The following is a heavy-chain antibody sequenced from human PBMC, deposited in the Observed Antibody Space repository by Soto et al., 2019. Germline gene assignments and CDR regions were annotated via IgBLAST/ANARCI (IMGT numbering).Heavy chain of an antibody. V-gene: IGHV3-15*01. Sequence: PGGSLRLSCAASGFPFSNAWMSWVRQAPGKGLEWVGRIKSKTDSGTTDYAAPGKCRFTISKDDTKDKLYLHMNSPKAEDTAVYYCTTYSEFCSGGSCFDYWGKGTLVTVPQ. CDR2: IKSKTDSGTT. J-gene: IGHJ4*02. CDR3: TTYSEFCSGGSCFDY. CDR1: GFPFSNAW. D-gene: IGHD2-15*01.